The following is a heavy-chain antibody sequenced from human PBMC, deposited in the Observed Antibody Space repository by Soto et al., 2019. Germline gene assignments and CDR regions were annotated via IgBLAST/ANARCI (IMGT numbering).Heavy chain of an antibody. CDR2: ISYDGSNK. V-gene: IGHV3-30*18. J-gene: IGHJ4*02. Sequence: GGSLRLSCAASGFTFSSYGMHWVRQAPGKGLEWVAVISYDGSNKYYADSVKGRFTISRDNSKNTLYLQMNSLRAEDTVVYYCAKDWDTVTTYMLDYWGQGTLVTVSS. D-gene: IGHD4-17*01. CDR3: AKDWDTVTTYMLDY. CDR1: GFTFSSYG.